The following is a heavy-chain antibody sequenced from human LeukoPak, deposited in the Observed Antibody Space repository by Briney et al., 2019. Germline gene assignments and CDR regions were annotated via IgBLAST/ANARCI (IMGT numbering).Heavy chain of an antibody. CDR3: ARDPLDIVVVPAAQTYYFDY. CDR1: GYTFTSYG. CDR2: ISAYNGNT. V-gene: IGHV1-18*01. Sequence: ASVKVSCKASGYTFTSYGISWVRQAPGQGLEWMGWISAYNGNTNYAQKLQGRVTMTTDTSTSTAYMELRSLRSDDTAVYYCARDPLDIVVVPAAQTYYFDYWGQGTLVTVSS. D-gene: IGHD2-2*01. J-gene: IGHJ4*02.